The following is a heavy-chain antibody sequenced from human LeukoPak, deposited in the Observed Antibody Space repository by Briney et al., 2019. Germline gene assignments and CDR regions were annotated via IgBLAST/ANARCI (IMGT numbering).Heavy chain of an antibody. J-gene: IGHJ4*02. V-gene: IGHV3-74*01. CDR2: IKGDQSTK. D-gene: IGHD2/OR15-2a*01. CDR1: GLTFSRHW. CDR3: AREHNYVLHV. Sequence: GGSLRLSCAVSGLTFSRHWMHWVRHAPWKGLVWVSRIKGDQSTKNSPESVKARFTSSRENAKNTLYLQMNSLRAEDTVVYYCAREHNYVLHVWGQGTLVTVSS.